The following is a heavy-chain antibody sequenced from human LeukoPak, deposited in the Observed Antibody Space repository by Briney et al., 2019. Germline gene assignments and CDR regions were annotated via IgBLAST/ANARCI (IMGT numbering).Heavy chain of an antibody. Sequence: PGGSLRLSCAASGFTFGTFGMHWVRQAPGKGLEWVAFIRYDGSNKYYADSVKGRFTISRDNSKNTLYLQMNSLRAEDTAVYYCAKCPYLSNSPLVYWGQGTLVTVSS. CDR1: GFTFGTFG. J-gene: IGHJ4*02. CDR2: IRYDGSNK. D-gene: IGHD4-11*01. V-gene: IGHV3-30*02. CDR3: AKCPYLSNSPLVY.